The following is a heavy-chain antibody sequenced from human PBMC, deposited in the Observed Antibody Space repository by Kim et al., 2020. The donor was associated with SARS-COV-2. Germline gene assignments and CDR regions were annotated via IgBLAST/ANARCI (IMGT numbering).Heavy chain of an antibody. CDR2: ISAGGGTQ. CDR1: GFIFSDYY. D-gene: IGHD3-10*01. Sequence: GGSLRLSCEASGFIFSDYYMSWVRQAPGKGLEWVAYISAGGGTQNYADSVRGRFTISRDAAKNTVDLQMDSLRTEDTATYYCARDYRRHVMDPGVSFDS. CDR3: ARDYRRHVMDPGVSFDS. V-gene: IGHV3-11*01. J-gene: IGHJ4*01.